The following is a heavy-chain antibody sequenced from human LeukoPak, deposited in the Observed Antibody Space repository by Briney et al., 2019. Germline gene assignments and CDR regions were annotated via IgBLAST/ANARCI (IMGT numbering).Heavy chain of an antibody. J-gene: IGHJ6*02. CDR2: IYYSGST. D-gene: IGHD2/OR15-2a*01. CDR1: GGSISSSSYY. Sequence: SETLSLTCTVSGGSISSSSYYWSWIRQPPGKGLEWIGYIYYSGSTNYNPSLKSRVTISVDTSKNQFSLKLSSVTAADTAVYYCARFSIYYGMDVWGQGTTVTVSS. CDR3: ARFSIYYGMDV. V-gene: IGHV4-61*01.